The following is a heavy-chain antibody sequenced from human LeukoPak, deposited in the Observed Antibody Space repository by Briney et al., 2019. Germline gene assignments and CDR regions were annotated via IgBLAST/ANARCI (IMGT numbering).Heavy chain of an antibody. CDR3: ARHRYYYDSSGYYYQP. CDR1: GASISSYY. J-gene: IGHJ5*02. CDR2: IYYSGST. V-gene: IGHV4-59*01. D-gene: IGHD3-22*01. Sequence: SETVSLTSTVSGASISSYYWSWIRQPPGKGLEWIGCIYYSGSTNYNPSLKSRVTISVDTSKNQFSLRLSSVTAADTAVYYCARHRYYYDSSGYYYQPWGQGTLVTVSS.